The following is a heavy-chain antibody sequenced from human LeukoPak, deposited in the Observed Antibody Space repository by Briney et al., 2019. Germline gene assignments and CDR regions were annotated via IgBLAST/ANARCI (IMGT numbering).Heavy chain of an antibody. CDR2: INPTGGTT. D-gene: IGHD6-6*01. Sequence: GASVKVSCKASGYTFTSYYMHWVRQAPGQGLGWVGAINPTGGTTTYAQKFQGRVTMTRDTSTTTVYMELSSLRSEDTAVYHCARDLVAPDYWGQGTLVTVSS. CDR1: GYTFTSYY. CDR3: ARDLVAPDY. V-gene: IGHV1-46*01. J-gene: IGHJ4*02.